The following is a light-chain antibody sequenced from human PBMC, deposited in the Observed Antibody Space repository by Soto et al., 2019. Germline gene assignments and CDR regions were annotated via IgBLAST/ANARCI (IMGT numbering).Light chain of an antibody. CDR1: QGISNY. J-gene: IGKJ4*01. CDR2: AAS. Sequence: DIQMTQSPSSLSASVGDRVTITCRASQGISNYLAWYQQKPGKVPKLLIYAASTLQSGVPSRFSGSGSGTDFTLTISSLQPEDVATYYCQKYNRAPPAPLTFGGGTKVEIK. CDR3: QKYNRAPPAPLT. V-gene: IGKV1-27*01.